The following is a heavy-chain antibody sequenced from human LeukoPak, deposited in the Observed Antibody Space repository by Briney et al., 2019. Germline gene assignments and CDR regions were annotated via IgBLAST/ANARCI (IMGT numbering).Heavy chain of an antibody. CDR2: ISYSGNT. V-gene: IGHV4-30-4*01. D-gene: IGHD2-21*02. CDR3: ARELVVTAAFDY. CDR1: GDSISSGDYY. Sequence: SETLSLTCSVSGDSISSGDYYWSWIRQPPETGLEWIGYISYSGNTYYNPSLKSRVTISVDTSKNQFSLKLSSVTAADTAVYYCARELVVTAAFDYWGQGTLVTVSS. J-gene: IGHJ4*02.